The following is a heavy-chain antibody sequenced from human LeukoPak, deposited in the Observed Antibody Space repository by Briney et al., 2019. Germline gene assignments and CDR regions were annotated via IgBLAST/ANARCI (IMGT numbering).Heavy chain of an antibody. D-gene: IGHD1-26*01. V-gene: IGHV3-23*01. J-gene: IGHJ2*01. CDR3: AKEVEATYWYFDL. Sequence: GGSLRLSCAASGFTFSRYWMNWVRQAPGKGLEWVSAISGSGGSTYYADSVKGRFTISRDNSKNTLYLQMNSLRAEDTAVYYCAKEVEATYWYFDLWGRGTLVTVSS. CDR2: ISGSGGST. CDR1: GFTFSRYW.